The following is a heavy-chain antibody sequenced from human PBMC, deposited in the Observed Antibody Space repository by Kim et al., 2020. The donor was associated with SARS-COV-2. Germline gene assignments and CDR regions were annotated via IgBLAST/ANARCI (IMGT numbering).Heavy chain of an antibody. CDR2: IYYSGST. V-gene: IGHV4-39*07. CDR1: GGSISSSSYY. D-gene: IGHD6-19*01. J-gene: IGHJ5*02. CDR3: ARVYRPVAGTGWFDP. Sequence: SETLSLTCTVSGGSISSSSYYWGWIRQPPGKGLEWIGSIYYSGSTYYNPSLKSRVTISVDTSKNQLSLKLSSVTAADTAVYYCARVYRPVAGTGWFDPWGQGTLVTVSS.